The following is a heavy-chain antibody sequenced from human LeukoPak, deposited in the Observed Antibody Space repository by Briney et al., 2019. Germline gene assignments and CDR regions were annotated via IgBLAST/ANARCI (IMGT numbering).Heavy chain of an antibody. Sequence: ASVKVSCKASGYTFTGYFMHWVRQAPGQGLEWMGWINPNSGGTNYAQKFQGRVTMTRDTSISTAYMELSRLRSDDTAVYYCARDPNWNGGNFDYWGQGTLVTLSS. V-gene: IGHV1-2*02. CDR1: GYTFTGYF. D-gene: IGHD1-20*01. J-gene: IGHJ4*02. CDR2: INPNSGGT. CDR3: ARDPNWNGGNFDY.